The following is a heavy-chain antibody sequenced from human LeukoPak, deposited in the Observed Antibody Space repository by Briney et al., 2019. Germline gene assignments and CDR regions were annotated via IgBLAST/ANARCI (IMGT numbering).Heavy chain of an antibody. CDR3: ATNYGSGHTPFDY. D-gene: IGHD3-10*01. J-gene: IGHJ4*02. V-gene: IGHV1-69*04. CDR2: IIPILGIA. Sequence: GASVKVSCKASGGTFSSYAISWVRQAPGQGLEWMGRIIPILGIANYAQKFQGRVTITADKSTSTAYMELSSLRSENTAVYYCATNYGSGHTPFDYWGQGTLVTASS. CDR1: GGTFSSYA.